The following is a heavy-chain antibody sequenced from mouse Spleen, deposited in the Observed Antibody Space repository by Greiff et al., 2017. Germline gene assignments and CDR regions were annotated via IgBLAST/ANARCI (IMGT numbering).Heavy chain of an antibody. D-gene: IGHD2-4*01. CDR3: ARQGYYDYTEGWFAY. CDR2: ISSGGSYT. V-gene: IGHV5-6*02. Sequence: DVMLVESGGDLVKPGGSLKLSCAASGFTFSSYGMSWVRQTPDKRLEWVATISSGGSYTYYPDSVKGRFTISRDNAKNTLYLQMSSLKSEDTAMYYCARQGYYDYTEGWFAYWGQGTLVTVSA. J-gene: IGHJ3*01. CDR1: GFTFSSYG.